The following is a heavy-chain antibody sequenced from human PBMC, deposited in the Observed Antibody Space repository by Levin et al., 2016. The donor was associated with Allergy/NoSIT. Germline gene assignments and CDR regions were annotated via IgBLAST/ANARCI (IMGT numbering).Heavy chain of an antibody. Sequence: WIRQPPGKGLEWIGYIYYSGSTYYNPSLKSRVTISVDTSKNQFSLKLSSVTAADTAVYYCARARTYYYGSGSYYYYYYGMDVWGQGTTVTVSS. CDR2: IYYSGST. V-gene: IGHV4-31*02. CDR3: ARARTYYYGSGSYYYYYYGMDV. J-gene: IGHJ6*02. D-gene: IGHD3-10*01.